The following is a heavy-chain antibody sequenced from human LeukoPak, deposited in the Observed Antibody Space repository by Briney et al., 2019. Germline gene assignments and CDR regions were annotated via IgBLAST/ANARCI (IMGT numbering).Heavy chain of an antibody. J-gene: IGHJ4*02. Sequence: PGRSLRLSSAASGFTFSSYAMHWVRQAPGKGLEWVAVISYDGSNKYYADSVKGRFTISRDNSKNTLYLQMNSLRAEDTAVYYCARGLLGYFDYWGQGTLVTVSS. D-gene: IGHD7-27*01. V-gene: IGHV3-30-3*01. CDR1: GFTFSSYA. CDR2: ISYDGSNK. CDR3: ARGLLGYFDY.